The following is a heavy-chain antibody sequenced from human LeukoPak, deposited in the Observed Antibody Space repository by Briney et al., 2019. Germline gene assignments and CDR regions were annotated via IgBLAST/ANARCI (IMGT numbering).Heavy chain of an antibody. V-gene: IGHV3-21*01. CDR3: ARDYFSRAALLGYFDL. Sequence: GGSLRLSCAASGFSFSGYGMHWVRQAPGKGLEWVSCVSSTSSFIYYADSVKGRFTISRDSAKNSLYLQMNSLRAEDTAVYYCARDYFSRAALLGYFDLWGRGTLVTVSS. CDR1: GFSFSGYG. CDR2: VSSTSSFI. J-gene: IGHJ2*01. D-gene: IGHD2-15*01.